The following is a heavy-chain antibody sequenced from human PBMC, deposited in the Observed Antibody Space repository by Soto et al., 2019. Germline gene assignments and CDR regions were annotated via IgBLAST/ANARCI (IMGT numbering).Heavy chain of an antibody. Sequence: QVQLQESGPGLVKPSETLSLTCTVSGGSISSYYWSWIRQPPGKGLEWIGYIYYSGSTNYNPSLTSRVTISVDTSKNQFSLKLSSVTAADTAVYYCARQDYDILTGHANWFDPWGQGTLVTVSS. V-gene: IGHV4-59*08. CDR1: GGSISSYY. D-gene: IGHD3-9*01. J-gene: IGHJ5*02. CDR2: IYYSGST. CDR3: ARQDYDILTGHANWFDP.